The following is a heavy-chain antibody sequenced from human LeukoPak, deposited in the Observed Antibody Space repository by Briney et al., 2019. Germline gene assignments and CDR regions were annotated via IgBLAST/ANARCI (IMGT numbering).Heavy chain of an antibody. D-gene: IGHD4-17*01. J-gene: IGHJ4*02. CDR1: GFTFDDYG. Sequence: GGSLRLSCAASGFTFDDYGMSWVRQAPGKGLERVSGINWNGGSTGYADSVKGRFTISRDNAKNSLYLQMNSLRAEDTALYHCARGGTNYGDYSGYSDYWGQGTLVTVSS. V-gene: IGHV3-20*01. CDR3: ARGGTNYGDYSGYSDY. CDR2: INWNGGST.